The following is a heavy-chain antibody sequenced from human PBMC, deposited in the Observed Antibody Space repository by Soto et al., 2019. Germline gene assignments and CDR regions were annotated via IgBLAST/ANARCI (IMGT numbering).Heavy chain of an antibody. CDR1: GGSISSYY. D-gene: IGHD6-13*01. CDR2: IYYSGST. V-gene: IGHV4-59*01. CDR3: ARAVGSSDAFDI. J-gene: IGHJ3*02. Sequence: QVQLQESGPGLVKPSETLSLTCTVSGGSISSYYWSWIRQPPGKGLEWIGYIYYSGSTNYNPSLKSRVTISVNTSKNQFSLKVSSVTAADTAVYYCARAVGSSDAFDIWGQGTMLTVSS.